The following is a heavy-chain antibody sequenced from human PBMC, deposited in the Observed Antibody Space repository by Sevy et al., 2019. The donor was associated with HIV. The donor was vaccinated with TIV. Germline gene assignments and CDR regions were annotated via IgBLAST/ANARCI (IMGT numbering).Heavy chain of an antibody. CDR2: INHSGST. CDR3: ARGYGQLRRYYFDY. V-gene: IGHV4-34*01. CDR1: GGSFSGYY. Sequence: SETLSLTCAVYGGSFSGYYWSWIRQPPGKGLEWIGEINHSGSTNYNPPLKSRVTISVDTSKNQFSLKLSSVTAADTAVYYCARGYGQLRRYYFDYWGQGTLVTVSS. J-gene: IGHJ4*02. D-gene: IGHD4-17*01.